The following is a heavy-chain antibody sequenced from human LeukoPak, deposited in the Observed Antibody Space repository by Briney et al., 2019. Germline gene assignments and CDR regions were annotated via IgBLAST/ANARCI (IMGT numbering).Heavy chain of an antibody. CDR2: IYSGGST. CDR3: ALGEWEPRFDY. J-gene: IGHJ4*02. D-gene: IGHD1-26*01. V-gene: IGHV3-53*01. CDR1: GFTVGSNY. Sequence: GGSLRLSCAASGFTVGSNYMGWVRQAPGQELEWVSVIYSGGSTYYADSVKGRFTISRDNSKNTLYLQMNSLRAEDTAVYYCALGEWEPRFDYWGQGTLVTVSS.